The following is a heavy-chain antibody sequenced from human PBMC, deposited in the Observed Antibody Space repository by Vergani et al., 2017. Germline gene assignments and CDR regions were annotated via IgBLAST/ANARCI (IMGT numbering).Heavy chain of an antibody. D-gene: IGHD3-3*01. CDR1: GFPFNEYW. CDR2: MNGDGDTI. CDR3: ARARKFRVGVVWENWFDP. J-gene: IGHJ5*02. Sequence: EVELVESGGGLVQPGGSLSLSCPASGFPFNEYWMHWARQVPGKGLVWVSGMNGDGDTISYADSVKGRFTISRDNAKNTLFLQMNSLRAEDTAVYYCARARKFRVGVVWENWFDPWGQGTLVTVSS. V-gene: IGHV3-74*01.